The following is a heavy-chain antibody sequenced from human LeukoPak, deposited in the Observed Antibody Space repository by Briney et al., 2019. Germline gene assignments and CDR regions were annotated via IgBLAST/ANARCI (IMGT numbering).Heavy chain of an antibody. CDR3: AELGITMIGGV. J-gene: IGHJ6*04. D-gene: IGHD3-10*02. CDR1: GFTFSSYE. V-gene: IGHV3-48*03. Sequence: GGSLRLSCAASGFTFSSYEMNWVRQARGKGLEWVSYISSSGSTIYYADSVKGRFTTSRDNAKNSLYLQMNSLRAEDTAVYYCAELGITMIGGVWGKGTTVTISS. CDR2: ISSSGSTI.